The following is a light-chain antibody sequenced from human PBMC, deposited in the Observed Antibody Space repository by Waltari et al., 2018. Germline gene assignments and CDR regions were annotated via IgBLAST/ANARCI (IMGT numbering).Light chain of an antibody. J-gene: IGLJ3*02. CDR2: LNSDGSR. Sequence: QLVLTQSPSASASLGASVKLTCTLSRGHSSYAIAWHQQQPEKGPRSLMKLNSDGSRSKGDGIPDRFSGSSSGAERYLTISSLQSEDEADYYCQTWGTGIWVFGGGTKLTVL. CDR1: RGHSSYA. CDR3: QTWGTGIWV. V-gene: IGLV4-69*01.